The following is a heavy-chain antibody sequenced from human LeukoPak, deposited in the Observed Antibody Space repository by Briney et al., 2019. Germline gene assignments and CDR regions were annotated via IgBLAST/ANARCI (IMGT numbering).Heavy chain of an antibody. CDR2: IYSGGST. CDR1: GFSVSSNY. V-gene: IGHV3-66*01. D-gene: IGHD2/OR15-2a*01. J-gene: IGHJ4*02. Sequence: GGSLRLSCAASGFSVSSNYMSWVRQAPGKGLEWVSVIYSGGSTYYADSVKGRFTISRDNSKNTLYLQMNSLRAEDTAVYYCARELDGIFDYWGQGTLVTVSS. CDR3: ARELDGIFDY.